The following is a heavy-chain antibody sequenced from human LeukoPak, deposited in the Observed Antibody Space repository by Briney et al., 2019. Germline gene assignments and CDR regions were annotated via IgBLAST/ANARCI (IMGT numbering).Heavy chain of an antibody. D-gene: IGHD3-16*02. J-gene: IGHJ4*02. CDR3: ARDFNDYVWGSYLLPIDY. CDR1: GYTSTSYG. V-gene: IGHV1-18*01. Sequence: ASMKVSCKASGYTSTSYGISWVRQAPGQGLEWMGWISAYNGNTNYAQKLQGRVTMTTDTSTSTAYMELRSLRSDDTAVYYCARDFNDYVWGSYLLPIDYWGQGTLVTVSS. CDR2: ISAYNGNT.